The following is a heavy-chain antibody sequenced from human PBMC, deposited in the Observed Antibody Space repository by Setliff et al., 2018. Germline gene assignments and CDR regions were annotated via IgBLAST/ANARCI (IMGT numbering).Heavy chain of an antibody. CDR1: GYSFAKYA. J-gene: IGHJ4*02. CDR3: VRSSAPQVVLAADFDF. V-gene: IGHV1-3*01. Sequence: ASVKVSCKASGYSFAKYALHWVRQAPGQRLEWMGWINAGNGNTIYAQKFQGRVTMTKDTSATTVYMELQSLRSDDTAVYYCVRSSAPQVVLAADFDFWGQGTPVTVSS. D-gene: IGHD6-19*01. CDR2: INAGNGNT.